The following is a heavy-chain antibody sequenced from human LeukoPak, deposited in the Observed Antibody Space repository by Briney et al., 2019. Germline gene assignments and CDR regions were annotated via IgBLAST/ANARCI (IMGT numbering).Heavy chain of an antibody. CDR1: GHSFANSW. J-gene: IGHJ4*02. V-gene: IGHV5-51*01. CDR3: ARGTTVTTLGY. Sequence: GESLKISCKASGHSFANSWIAWVRQMPGKGLEYMGIIYPGDSDTRYSPSFQGQVTISADKSISTAYLQWSSLKASDTAMYYCARGTTVTTLGYWGQGTLVTVSS. CDR2: IYPGDSDT. D-gene: IGHD4-17*01.